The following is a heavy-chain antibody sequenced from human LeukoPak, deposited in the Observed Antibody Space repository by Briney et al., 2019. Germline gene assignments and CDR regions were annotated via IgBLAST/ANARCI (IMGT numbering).Heavy chain of an antibody. D-gene: IGHD2-2*01. CDR2: MNPNSGNP. V-gene: IGHV1-8*01. Sequence: ASVKVSCKASRYTFTSYDINWVRQAPGQGLEWMGWMNPNSGNPGYAQKFQGRVTMTRNTSISTAYMELSSLRFEDTAVYYCARGDIVVVPAASDAFDIWGQGTMVTVSS. J-gene: IGHJ3*02. CDR1: RYTFTSYD. CDR3: ARGDIVVVPAASDAFDI.